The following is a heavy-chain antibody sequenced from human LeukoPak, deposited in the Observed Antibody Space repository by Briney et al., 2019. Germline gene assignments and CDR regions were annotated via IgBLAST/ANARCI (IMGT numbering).Heavy chain of an antibody. Sequence: SETLSLTYTVSGGSISSYSYYWGWIRQPPGKGLEWIGTIHYSGSTYFNPSLQSRVTISVDTSKNHFSLKLSSVTAADTAVYYCARDGLRAPADYWGQGTLVTVSS. V-gene: IGHV4-39*07. CDR3: ARDGLRAPADY. CDR2: IHYSGST. D-gene: IGHD3-16*01. J-gene: IGHJ4*02. CDR1: GGSISSYSYY.